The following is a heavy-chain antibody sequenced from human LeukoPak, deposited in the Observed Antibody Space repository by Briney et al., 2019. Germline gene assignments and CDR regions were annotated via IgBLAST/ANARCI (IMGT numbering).Heavy chain of an antibody. V-gene: IGHV3-30*04. CDR3: AKDGLGGFGDYMDV. D-gene: IGHD3-10*01. CDR1: GFTFSSYA. CDR2: ISYDGSNK. J-gene: IGHJ6*03. Sequence: GGSLRLSCAASGFTFSSYAMHWVRQAPGKGLEWVAVISYDGSNKYYADSVKGRFTISRDNSKNTLYLQMNSLRAEDTAIYYCAKDGLGGFGDYMDVWGKGTTVTISS.